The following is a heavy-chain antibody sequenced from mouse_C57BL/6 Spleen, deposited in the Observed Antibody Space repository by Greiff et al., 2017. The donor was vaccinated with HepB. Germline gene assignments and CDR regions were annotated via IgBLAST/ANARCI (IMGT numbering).Heavy chain of an antibody. CDR3: ARGSLLYAMDY. J-gene: IGHJ4*01. Sequence: EVQLQQSGPELVKPGASVKISCKASGYSFTGYYMNWVKQSPEKSLEWIGEINPSTGGTTYNQKFKAKATLTVDKSSSTAYMQLKSLTSEDSAVYYCARGSLLYAMDYWGQGTSVTVSS. CDR2: INPSTGGT. D-gene: IGHD6-2*01. CDR1: GYSFTGYY. V-gene: IGHV1-42*01.